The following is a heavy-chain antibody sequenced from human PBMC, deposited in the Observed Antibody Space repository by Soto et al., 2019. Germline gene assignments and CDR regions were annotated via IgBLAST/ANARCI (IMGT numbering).Heavy chain of an antibody. V-gene: IGHV1-2*04. D-gene: IGHD3-10*01. CDR3: ARVHRRAHHYAVDV. CDR2: LNCNSGGT. Sequence: QVQLVQSGAEVKKPGASVKVSCKASGYTFTDYYMHWVRQAPGQGLEWMGWLNCNSGGTSYAQRFQGYVTMTRDTSITTVYMELNRLKSGDTAVYCWARVHRRAHHYAVDVWGRGTTVSVSS. CDR1: GYTFTDYY. J-gene: IGHJ6*02.